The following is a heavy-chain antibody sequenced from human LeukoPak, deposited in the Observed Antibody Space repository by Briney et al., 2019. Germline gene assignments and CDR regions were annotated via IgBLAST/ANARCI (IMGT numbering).Heavy chain of an antibody. CDR1: GISLSRYW. J-gene: IGHJ4*02. Sequence: GGSLRLSCAASGISLSRYWMSWVRQAPGEGLELVANIKQDRSEKYYVDSVKGRFTISRDNAKNSLYLQMNSLRAEDTAVYYCARLREIPVFGVVTKSTSYFDYWGQGTLVTVSS. D-gene: IGHD3-3*01. CDR2: IKQDRSEK. V-gene: IGHV3-7*01. CDR3: ARLREIPVFGVVTKSTSYFDY.